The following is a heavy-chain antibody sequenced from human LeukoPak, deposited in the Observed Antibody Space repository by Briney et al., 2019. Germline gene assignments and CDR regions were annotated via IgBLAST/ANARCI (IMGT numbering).Heavy chain of an antibody. Sequence: SVKVSCKASGGTFSSYAISWVRQAPGQGLEWMGGIIPIFGTANYAQKFQGRVTITADESTSTAYMELSSLRSEDTAVYYCAGDVHCSSTSCYMRIWGQGTLVTVSS. D-gene: IGHD2-2*02. CDR1: GGTFSSYA. J-gene: IGHJ4*02. CDR3: AGDVHCSSTSCYMRI. V-gene: IGHV1-69*01. CDR2: IIPIFGTA.